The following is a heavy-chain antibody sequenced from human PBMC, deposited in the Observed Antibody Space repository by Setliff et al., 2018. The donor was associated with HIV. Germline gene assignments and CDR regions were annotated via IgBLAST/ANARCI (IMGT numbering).Heavy chain of an antibody. Sequence: KASETLSLTCTVSGGSISNYYWSWIRQPPGKGLEWIGFSYHSGSTKYNPSLKSRVTISVDTSRNQFSLKLSSVTAADTAVYYCARSLSGDYYYGMDVWGQGTTVTVSS. CDR1: GGSISNYY. CDR3: ARSLSGDYYYGMDV. CDR2: SYHSGST. J-gene: IGHJ6*02. D-gene: IGHD3-10*01. V-gene: IGHV4-59*01.